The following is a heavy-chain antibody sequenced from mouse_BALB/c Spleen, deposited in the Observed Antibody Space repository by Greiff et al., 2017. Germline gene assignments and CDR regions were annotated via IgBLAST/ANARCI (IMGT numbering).Heavy chain of an antibody. D-gene: IGHD1-1*01. CDR1: GFTFSSYT. V-gene: IGHV5-12-2*01. CDR3: ARQGYYGSSNWYFDV. CDR2: ISNGGGST. Sequence: EVQLVESGGGLVQPGGSLKLSCAASGFTFSSYTMSWVRQTPEKRLEWVAYISNGGGSTYYPDTVKGRFTISRDNAKNTLYLQMSSLKSEDTAMYYCARQGYYGSSNWYFDVWGAGTTVTVSS. J-gene: IGHJ1*01.